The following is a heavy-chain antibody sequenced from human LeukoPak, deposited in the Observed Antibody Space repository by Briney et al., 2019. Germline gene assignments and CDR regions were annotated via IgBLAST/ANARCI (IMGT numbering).Heavy chain of an antibody. CDR3: ARTDDDT. CDR1: GGSFSGYY. CDR2: INHSGST. Sequence: SETLSLTCAVYGGSFSGYYWSWIRQPPGKGLEWIGEINHSGSTNYNPSLKSRVTISVDTSKNQFSLKLSSVTAADTAVYYCARTDDDTGGQGTLVTVSS. J-gene: IGHJ4*02. D-gene: IGHD3-22*01. V-gene: IGHV4-34*01.